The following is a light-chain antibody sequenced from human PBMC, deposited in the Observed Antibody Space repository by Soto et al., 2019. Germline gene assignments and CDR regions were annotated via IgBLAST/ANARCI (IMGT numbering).Light chain of an antibody. V-gene: IGKV3-11*01. CDR1: QSVSSY. Sequence: EIVLTQSPAPLSLSPGDRATLSCRASQSVSSYLAWYQQKPGQAPRLLIYDASNRATGIPARFSGSGSVTDYTLTITGPEPEDCAVYYCQQRSNWPSTFGGGTKVVIK. CDR3: QQRSNWPST. J-gene: IGKJ4*01. CDR2: DAS.